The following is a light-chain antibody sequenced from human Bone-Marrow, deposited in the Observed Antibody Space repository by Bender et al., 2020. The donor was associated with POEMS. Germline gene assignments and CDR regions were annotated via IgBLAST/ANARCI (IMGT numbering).Light chain of an antibody. J-gene: IGLJ2*01. V-gene: IGLV2-14*01. CDR2: EVS. CDR3: QSTDSSGTHVV. Sequence: QSALTQPASVSGSPGQSITISCTGTSSDVGGYKYVSWYQQCPGKAPKLMLYEVSNRPSGVSNRFSGSKSGNTASLTISGLQAEDEADYYCQSTDSSGTHVVFGGGTKLTVL. CDR1: SSDVGGYKY.